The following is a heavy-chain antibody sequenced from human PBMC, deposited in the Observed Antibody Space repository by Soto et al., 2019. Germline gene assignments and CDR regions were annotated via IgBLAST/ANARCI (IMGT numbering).Heavy chain of an antibody. CDR3: AHSRIVGAFDI. D-gene: IGHD2-21*01. J-gene: IGHJ3*02. Sequence: SGPTLLNPTPTLTLTCTFSGFSLSTSGVGVGWIRQPPGKTLEWLALIYWDDGKRYSPSLKSSLPITKDTSKNQVVITMTNMDPVYSATYYCAHSRIVGAFDIWGQGTMVTVSS. CDR1: GFSLSTSGVG. CDR2: IYWDDGK. V-gene: IGHV2-5*02.